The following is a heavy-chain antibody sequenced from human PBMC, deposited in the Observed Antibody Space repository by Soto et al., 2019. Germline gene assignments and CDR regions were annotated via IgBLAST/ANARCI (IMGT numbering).Heavy chain of an antibody. Sequence: EVQLLESGGGLVQPGGSPRLSCAASGFTFSSYAMSWVRQAPGKGLEWVSAISGSGGSTYNADSVKGRFTISRDNSKNTLYLQMNSLRAEDTAVYYCAKAPYGDYPYFDYWGQGTLVTVSS. V-gene: IGHV3-23*01. CDR1: GFTFSSYA. CDR2: ISGSGGST. J-gene: IGHJ4*02. CDR3: AKAPYGDYPYFDY. D-gene: IGHD4-17*01.